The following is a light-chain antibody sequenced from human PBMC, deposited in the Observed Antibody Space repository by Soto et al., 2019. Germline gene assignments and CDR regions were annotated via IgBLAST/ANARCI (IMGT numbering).Light chain of an antibody. J-gene: IGLJ3*02. V-gene: IGLV3-21*02. Sequence: SYELTQPPSVSVAPGQTATITCGGNNIGTKSVHWYQQKPGQAPVLVVFHDRDRPSGIPDRFSGSHSGNTATLNISRVEAGDEADYYRQVWEDNSDHTGVFGVGIKLTVL. CDR1: NIGTKS. CDR3: QVWEDNSDHTGV. CDR2: HDR.